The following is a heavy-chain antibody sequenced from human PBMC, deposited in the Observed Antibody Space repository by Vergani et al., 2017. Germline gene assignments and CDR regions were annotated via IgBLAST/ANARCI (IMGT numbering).Heavy chain of an antibody. Sequence: EVQLLESGGGSAQPGESLRLSCVASGFTFTAHGLNWVRQAPGKGLEWVSGISGQNFRTHYADSVKGRFTISRDDSKGIAYLQMSSLKKEDTAVYRCAVEIYDYGGSRDFDYWGQGTLVVVSS. CDR1: GFTFTAHG. J-gene: IGHJ4*02. V-gene: IGHV3-23*01. CDR2: ISGQNFRT. D-gene: IGHD4-23*01. CDR3: AVEIYDYGGSRDFDY.